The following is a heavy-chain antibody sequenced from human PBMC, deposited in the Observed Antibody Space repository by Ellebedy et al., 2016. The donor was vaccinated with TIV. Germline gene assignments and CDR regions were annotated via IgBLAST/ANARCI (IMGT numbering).Heavy chain of an antibody. CDR3: ARRLYSAYDWALDF. J-gene: IGHJ3*01. CDR2: IYPGNSDT. CDR1: GYSFTSNW. Sequence: GGSLRLSXKGSGYSFTSNWIGWVRQMPGKGLEWMGIIYPGNSDTRYSPSFQGQVTVSADKSISTAYLQWSSLKASDTAMYYCARRLYSAYDWALDFWGQGTMVTVSS. D-gene: IGHD5-12*01. V-gene: IGHV5-51*01.